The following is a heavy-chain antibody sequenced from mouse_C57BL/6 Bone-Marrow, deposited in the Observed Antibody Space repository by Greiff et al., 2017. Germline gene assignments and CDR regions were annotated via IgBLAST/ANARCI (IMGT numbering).Heavy chain of an antibody. D-gene: IGHD1-1*01. V-gene: IGHV5-6*01. J-gene: IGHJ2*01. CDR1: GFTFSSYG. Sequence: DVQLVESGGDLVKPGGSLKLSCAASGFTFSSYGMSWVRQTPDKRLEWVATISSGGSYTYYPDSVKGRFTISRDNAKNTLYLQMSSLKSEDTAMYYCARRYYGSSYDPLWDYWGQGTTLTVSS. CDR3: ARRYYGSSYDPLWDY. CDR2: ISSGGSYT.